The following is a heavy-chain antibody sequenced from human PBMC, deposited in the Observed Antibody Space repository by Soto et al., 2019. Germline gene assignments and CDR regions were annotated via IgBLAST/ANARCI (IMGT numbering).Heavy chain of an antibody. V-gene: IGHV4-31*03. CDR1: GGSINSGGYY. J-gene: IGHJ6*02. CDR3: ARDRRGLHYDFWSGLDV. D-gene: IGHD3-3*01. CDR2: IYYSGST. Sequence: SETLSLTCTVSGGSINSGGYYWSWIRQHPGKGLEWIGYIYYSGSTYYNPSLKSRVTISVDTSKNQFSLKLSSVTAADTAVYYCARDRRGLHYDFWSGLDVWGQGTTVTVSS.